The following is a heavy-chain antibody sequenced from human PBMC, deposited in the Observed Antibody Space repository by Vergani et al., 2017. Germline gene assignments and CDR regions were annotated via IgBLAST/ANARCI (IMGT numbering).Heavy chain of an antibody. CDR2: ISSSSSYI. D-gene: IGHD3-22*01. Sequence: EVQLLESGGGLVQPGGSLRLSCAASGFTFSSYSMNWVRQAPGKGLEWVSSISSSSSYIYYADSVKGRFTISRDNAKNSLYLQMNSLRAEDTAVYYCARDRGYDTGLDAFDIWGQGTMVTVSS. CDR1: GFTFSSYS. J-gene: IGHJ3*02. V-gene: IGHV3-21*01. CDR3: ARDRGYDTGLDAFDI.